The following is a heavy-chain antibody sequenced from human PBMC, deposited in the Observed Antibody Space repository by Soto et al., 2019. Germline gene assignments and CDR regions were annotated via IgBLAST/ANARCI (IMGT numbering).Heavy chain of an antibody. V-gene: IGHV3-23*01. CDR1: GFTFRSYA. J-gene: IGHJ4*02. CDR2: VSSTGGIT. CDR3: AKESLVTQQIFGYYFDD. D-gene: IGHD2-21*02. Sequence: EVQLLESGGGLIQPGGSLRLSCATSGFTFRSYAMSWVRQAPGEGLEWVSAVSSTGGITYYTDSVKGRFTISRDNSKNTLYLQLTSLRAEDTAVYYCAKESLVTQQIFGYYFDDWGQGILVTVSS.